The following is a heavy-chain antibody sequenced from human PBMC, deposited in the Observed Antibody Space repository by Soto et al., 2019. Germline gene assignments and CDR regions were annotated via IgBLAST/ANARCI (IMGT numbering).Heavy chain of an antibody. CDR1: GDSVPSNSAA. J-gene: IGHJ6*02. Sequence: SQTLSLTCAISGDSVPSNSAAWNWIRQSPSRGLEWLGRTYYRSKWYNDYAVSVKSRITINPDTSKNQFSLQLNSVTPEDTAANYCARELAVAAPRSGMDVWGQGTTVTVSS. CDR3: ARELAVAAPRSGMDV. CDR2: TYYRSKWYN. D-gene: IGHD6-19*01. V-gene: IGHV6-1*01.